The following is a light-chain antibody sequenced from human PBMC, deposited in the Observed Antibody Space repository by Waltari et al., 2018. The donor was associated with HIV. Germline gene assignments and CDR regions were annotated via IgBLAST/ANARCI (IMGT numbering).Light chain of an antibody. CDR3: CSYAGSNTFNYV. J-gene: IGLJ1*01. CDR2: DVS. CDR1: SSDVGGYNY. Sequence: QSALTQPASVSGSPGQSITISCTGTSSDVGGYNYVSWYQQHPGKAPKLMIYDVSNRPSGVSNRFAGSKSGNTASLTISGLQAEDEADYYCCSYAGSNTFNYVFGTGTKVTVL. V-gene: IGLV2-23*02.